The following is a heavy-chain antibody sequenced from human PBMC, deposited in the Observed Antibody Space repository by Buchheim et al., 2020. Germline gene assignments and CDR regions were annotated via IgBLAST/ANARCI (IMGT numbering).Heavy chain of an antibody. Sequence: QVQLVESGGGVVQPGRSLRLSCAASGFTFSSYGMHWVRQAPGKGLEWVAVIWCDGSNKYYADSVKGRFTISRDNSKNTLYLQMNSLRAEDTAVYYCARDSGRWLQLPDYWGQGTL. CDR1: GFTFSSYG. CDR3: ARDSGRWLQLPDY. J-gene: IGHJ4*02. CDR2: IWCDGSNK. V-gene: IGHV3-33*01. D-gene: IGHD5-24*01.